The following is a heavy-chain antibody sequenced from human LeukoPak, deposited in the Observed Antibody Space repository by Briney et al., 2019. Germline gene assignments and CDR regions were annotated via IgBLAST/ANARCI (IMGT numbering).Heavy chain of an antibody. CDR2: IYYTGST. CDR1: GGSISSGGYY. J-gene: IGHJ5*02. V-gene: IGHV4-31*03. Sequence: SQTLSLTCTVSGGSISSGGYYWSWIRQHPGKGLEWIGYIYYTGSTYYNPSLKSRVTISVDTSKNQFSLKLSSVTAADTAVYYCARGDISYGDPWFDPWGQGTLVTVSS. CDR3: ARGDISYGDPWFDP. D-gene: IGHD4-17*01.